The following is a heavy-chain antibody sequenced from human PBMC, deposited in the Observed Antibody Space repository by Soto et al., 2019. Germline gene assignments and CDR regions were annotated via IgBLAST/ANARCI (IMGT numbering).Heavy chain of an antibody. D-gene: IGHD3-22*01. CDR1: GFTFSSYV. J-gene: IGHJ4*02. Sequence: QPAGSLSLSCATSGFTFSSYVMNWVRQTTGKGVEWVSGISDSGGSIYYADSVKGRFTVSRDDSKNTLYLQMNTLRPEDTAIYYCARVIVRTSYSDRSGYYFKYWGQGTLVTAPQ. CDR3: ARVIVRTSYSDRSGYYFKY. CDR2: ISDSGGSI. V-gene: IGHV3-23*01.